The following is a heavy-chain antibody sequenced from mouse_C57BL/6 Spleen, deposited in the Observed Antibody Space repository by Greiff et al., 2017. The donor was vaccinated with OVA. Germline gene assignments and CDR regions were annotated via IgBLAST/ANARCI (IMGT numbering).Heavy chain of an antibody. D-gene: IGHD1-1*02. Sequence: VQLQQPGAELVKPGASVKVSCKASGYTFTSYWMHWVKQRPGQGLEWIGRIHPSDSDTNYNQKFKGKATLTVAKSSSTAYMQLSSLTSEDSAVYYCANRGGSSVFAYWGQGTLVTVSA. CDR2: IHPSDSDT. CDR1: GYTFTSYW. CDR3: ANRGGSSVFAY. V-gene: IGHV1-74*01. J-gene: IGHJ3*01.